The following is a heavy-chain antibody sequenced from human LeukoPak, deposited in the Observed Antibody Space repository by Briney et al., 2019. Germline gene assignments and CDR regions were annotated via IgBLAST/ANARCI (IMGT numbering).Heavy chain of an antibody. CDR2: INAGNGNT. D-gene: IGHD3-22*01. CDR1: GYTFTSYA. J-gene: IGHJ3*02. V-gene: IGHV1-3*01. CDR3: ARPIYYYDSSGYYGPGFRDDAFDI. Sequence: ASVKVSCKASGYTFTSYAMHWVRQAPGQRLEWMGWINAGNGNTKYSQKFQGRVTITRDTSASTAYMELSSLRSEDTAVYYCARPIYYYDSSGYYGPGFRDDAFDIWGQGTMVTVSS.